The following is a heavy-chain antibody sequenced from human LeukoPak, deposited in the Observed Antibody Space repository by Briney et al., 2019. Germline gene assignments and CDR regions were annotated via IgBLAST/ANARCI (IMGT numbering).Heavy chain of an antibody. CDR3: AREGGPYRPLDY. CDR1: GGSISNTNY. V-gene: IGHV4-4*02. J-gene: IGHJ4*02. CDR2: VNLQGST. Sequence: SETLSLTCGVSGGSISNTNYWTWVRQPPGKGLEWIGEVNLQGSTNYNPSLMGRVAISVDMSENHISLQLTSVTAADTAVFYCAREGGPYRPLDYSGQGTLVTVSS.